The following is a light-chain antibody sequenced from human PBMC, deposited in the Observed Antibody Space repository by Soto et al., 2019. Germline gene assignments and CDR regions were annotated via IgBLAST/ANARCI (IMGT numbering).Light chain of an antibody. CDR3: QQYDTYPIT. CDR1: QSISSW. V-gene: IGKV1-5*01. Sequence: DIQMTQSPSTLSASVVDRVTITCRASQSISSWLAWYQQKPGKAPKLLINGASNLESGVPSRFSGSGSGTEFTLTINSLQPDDFATYYCQQYDTYPITFGQGTRLEIK. CDR2: GAS. J-gene: IGKJ5*01.